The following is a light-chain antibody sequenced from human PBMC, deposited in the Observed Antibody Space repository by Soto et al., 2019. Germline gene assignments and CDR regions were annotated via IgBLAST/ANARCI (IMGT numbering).Light chain of an antibody. Sequence: DIQMTQSPSSLSASVGDRVTITCRASQSISNYLSWYQQRPGKAPNLLIYAASSLQRGVPSRFSGSGSGTDFTLTISSLQPEDFATYYFQQSYSTPRTFVQGTKLEIK. CDR2: AAS. CDR1: QSISNY. CDR3: QQSYSTPRT. V-gene: IGKV1-39*01. J-gene: IGKJ2*01.